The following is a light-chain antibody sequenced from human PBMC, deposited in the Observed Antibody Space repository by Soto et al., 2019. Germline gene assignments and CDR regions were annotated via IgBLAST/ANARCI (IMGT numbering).Light chain of an antibody. CDR3: MQATQSFT. J-gene: IGKJ4*01. CDR2: RIS. CDR1: QSLAHSDGNTY. V-gene: IGKV2-24*01. Sequence: DIVLTQTPLSSPVALGQPASISCRSSQSLAHSDGNTYLSWLQQRPGQPPRLLIYRISTRFSGVPDRFSGSGAGTDFTLKISRVEAEDVGIYYCMQATQSFTFGGGTKVEI.